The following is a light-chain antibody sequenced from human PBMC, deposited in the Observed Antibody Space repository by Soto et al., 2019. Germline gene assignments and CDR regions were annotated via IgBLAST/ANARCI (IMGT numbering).Light chain of an antibody. Sequence: EIVLTQSPGTLSLSPGDRATLSCEASQSVNNNYLAWYQHKPGQAPRLLIYGASSRATGIPDRFSGSGSGPDFTLTIRRLEREDFAVYYCQQYDTSLPYTFGGGTKVEIK. CDR2: GAS. V-gene: IGKV3-20*01. J-gene: IGKJ4*01. CDR1: QSVNNNY. CDR3: QQYDTSLPYT.